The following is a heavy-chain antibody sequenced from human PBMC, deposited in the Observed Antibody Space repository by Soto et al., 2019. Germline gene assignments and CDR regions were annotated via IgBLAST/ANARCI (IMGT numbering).Heavy chain of an antibody. CDR3: ARAGGLGAVAVDS. J-gene: IGHJ4*02. D-gene: IGHD6-19*01. V-gene: IGHV4-30-2*01. CDR1: GCSISSGGYS. CDR2: IYHSGST. Sequence: QLQLQESGSGLVKPSQTLSLTCAVSGCSISSGGYSWSWIRQPPGKGLEWIGYIYHSGSTYYNPSLKSRVTRSVDRSKNQFSLKLSSVTAADTAVYYCARAGGLGAVAVDSWGQGTLVTVSS.